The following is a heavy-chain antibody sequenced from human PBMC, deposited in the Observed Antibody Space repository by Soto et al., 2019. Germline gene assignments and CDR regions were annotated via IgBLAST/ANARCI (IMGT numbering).Heavy chain of an antibody. Sequence: QVHLQESGPGLVKPSETLSLTCTVSGGSISTYYWSWIRQPPGKGLEWIGYVHDRATTIYNPSLRTRVTISADTSKNQVSLSLRSVTAADTAVYFCARIRSLYSGGRNDDWGQGILVTVSA. D-gene: IGHD2-15*01. CDR1: GGSISTYY. CDR2: VHDRATT. J-gene: IGHJ4*02. V-gene: IGHV4-59*08. CDR3: ARIRSLYSGGRNDD.